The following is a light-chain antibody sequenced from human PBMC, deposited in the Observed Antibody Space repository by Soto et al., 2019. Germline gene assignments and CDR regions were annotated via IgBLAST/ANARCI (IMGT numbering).Light chain of an antibody. Sequence: QSALTQPSSVSGSPGQSITLSCTGRSSDVGGYNYVSWYQQHPGKAPKLLIYEVSRRPSGVSNRFSGSKSGNTASLTISGLQAEDEADYYCSSYTSSRTSVFGTGTKVTVL. CDR1: SSDVGGYNY. CDR3: SSYTSSRTSV. CDR2: EVS. V-gene: IGLV2-14*01. J-gene: IGLJ1*01.